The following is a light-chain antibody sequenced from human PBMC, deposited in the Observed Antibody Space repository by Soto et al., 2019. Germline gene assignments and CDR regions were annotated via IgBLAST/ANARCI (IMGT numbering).Light chain of an antibody. CDR2: GAS. V-gene: IGKV3-20*01. CDR1: QSVTTSY. CDR3: QQYGNSPYT. Sequence: EIVLTQSPGTLSLSPGEIATLSCRASQSVTTSYLAWYQQKPGQAPRLLIYGASSRATGIPDRFSGSGSGTDFTLTISRLEPEDFAVYYCQQYGNSPYTFGQGTTLEIK. J-gene: IGKJ2*01.